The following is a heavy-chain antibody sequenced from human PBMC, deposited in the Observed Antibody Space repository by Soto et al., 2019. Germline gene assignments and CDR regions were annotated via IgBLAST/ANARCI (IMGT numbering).Heavy chain of an antibody. CDR2: IHPSDSYT. D-gene: IGHD2-15*01. J-gene: IGHJ6*02. Sequence: PGESLKISCKGSGYSFTIYWISWVRQMPGKGLEWMGRIHPSDSYTNYSPSFQGHVTISADKSISTAYLQWSSLKASDTAMYYCARRNCSCGSRYSVLVAYYYGMDVWGQGTTVTVSS. V-gene: IGHV5-10-1*01. CDR3: ARRNCSCGSRYSVLVAYYYGMDV. CDR1: GYSFTIYW.